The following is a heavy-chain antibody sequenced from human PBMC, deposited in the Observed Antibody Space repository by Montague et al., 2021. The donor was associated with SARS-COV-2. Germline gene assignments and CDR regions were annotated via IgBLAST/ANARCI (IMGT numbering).Heavy chain of an antibody. V-gene: IGHV4-4*02. CDR3: AVTYYYGSGFDY. J-gene: IGHJ4*02. CDR1: GGSISSSNW. CDR2: IYHSGST. Sequence: SETLSLTCAVSGGSISSSNWWSWVRQPPGKGLEWIGEIYHSGSTNYNPSLKSRVTISVDKSKNQFSLKLGSVTAADTAVYYCAVTYYYGSGFDYWGQGTLVTVSS. D-gene: IGHD3-10*01.